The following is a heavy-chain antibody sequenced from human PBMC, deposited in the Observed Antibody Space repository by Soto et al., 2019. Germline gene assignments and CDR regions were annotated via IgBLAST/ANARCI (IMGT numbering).Heavy chain of an antibody. CDR2: ISTYNGNT. Sequence: QVQLVQSGAEVKKPGASVKVSCKASGYTFTTYGISWVRQAPGQGTEWMGWISTYNGNTNYAQKFQGRVTMTTDTSTITAHMEVRSLTSDVTAVYYCARVGLDSGSYSPPPRYYGLDVWGQGTTVTVS. D-gene: IGHD3-10*01. J-gene: IGHJ6*02. CDR3: ARVGLDSGSYSPPPRYYGLDV. CDR1: GYTFTTYG. V-gene: IGHV1-18*01.